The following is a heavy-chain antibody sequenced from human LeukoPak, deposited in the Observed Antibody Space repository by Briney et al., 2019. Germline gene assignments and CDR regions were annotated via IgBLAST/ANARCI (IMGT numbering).Heavy chain of an antibody. J-gene: IGHJ4*02. CDR2: IYSGDNT. D-gene: IGHD5-12*01. V-gene: IGHV3-66*01. Sequence: PGGSLRLSCAVSGFTVSRYYMSWVRQAPRKGLEWVSIIYSGDNTYYADSVKGRFTISRDNSKNTLFLQMNSLRAEDTAVYYCARDRGSGYDPGYLDYWGQVTLVTVSS. CDR1: GFTVSRYY. CDR3: ARDRGSGYDPGYLDY.